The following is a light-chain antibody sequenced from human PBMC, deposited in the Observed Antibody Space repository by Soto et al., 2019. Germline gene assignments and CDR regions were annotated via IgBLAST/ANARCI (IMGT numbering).Light chain of an antibody. CDR1: SSDVGAYNF. CDR3: SAYAVSRTYV. J-gene: IGLJ1*01. CDR2: NVY. V-gene: IGLV2-14*03. Sequence: QSVLTQPASVSGSPGQSITISCTGTSSDVGAYNFVSWHQQHPGKAPKLMIYNVYDRPSGISYRFSGSKSGNTASLTISGRQGEDQADYYCSAYAVSRTYVSGTGTKVTVL.